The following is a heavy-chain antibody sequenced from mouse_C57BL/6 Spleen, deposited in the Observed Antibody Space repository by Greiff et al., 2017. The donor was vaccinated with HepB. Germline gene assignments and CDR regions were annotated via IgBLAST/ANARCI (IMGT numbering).Heavy chain of an antibody. CDR2: FYPGSGSI. D-gene: IGHD1-1*01. CDR3: ARHDDNYGTGTWYAMDY. CDR1: GYTFTEYT. Sequence: QVQLQQSGAELVKPGASVKLSCKASGYTFTEYTIHWVKQRSGQGLEWIGWFYPGSGSIKYNEKFKDKATLTEDKSSSTVYMDLSRLTSEDSAVYFCARHDDNYGTGTWYAMDYWGQGTSVTVSS. V-gene: IGHV1-62-2*01. J-gene: IGHJ4*01.